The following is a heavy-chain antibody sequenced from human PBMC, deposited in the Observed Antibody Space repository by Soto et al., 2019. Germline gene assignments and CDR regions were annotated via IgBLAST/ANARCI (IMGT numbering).Heavy chain of an antibody. Sequence: EVQLVESGGGLVKPGGSLRLSCAVSGFNFSSYTMNWVRQTPGKGLEWVSSISSSNRYIYYADSMKGRFTISRADAKKSLYMQMNSLRADGTATYYDARARWRSCSCYQTYAFDIWGQGTMFTFSS. V-gene: IGHV3-21*03. J-gene: IGHJ3*02. CDR3: ARARWRSCSCYQTYAFDI. CDR2: ISSSNRYI. CDR1: GFNFSSYT. D-gene: IGHD2-15*01.